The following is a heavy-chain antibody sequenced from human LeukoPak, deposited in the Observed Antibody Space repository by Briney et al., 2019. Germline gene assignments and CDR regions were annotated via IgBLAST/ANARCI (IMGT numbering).Heavy chain of an antibody. CDR1: GFTFSNYA. D-gene: IGHD2-15*01. CDR2: ISGSGAYT. J-gene: IGHJ4*02. CDR3: AKDSCSGGSCYSNFDY. V-gene: IGHV3-23*01. Sequence: GGSLRLPCAASGFTFSNYAMSWVRQAPGKGLEWVSTISGSGAYTFYADSVKGRFTMSRDNSKNTLYLQMNSLRAEDTAIYYCAKDSCSGGSCYSNFDYWGQGTLVTVSS.